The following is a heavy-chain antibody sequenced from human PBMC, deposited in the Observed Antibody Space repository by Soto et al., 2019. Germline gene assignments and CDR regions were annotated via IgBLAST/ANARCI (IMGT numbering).Heavy chain of an antibody. Sequence: QVQLQESGPGLVKPSQTLSLTCTVSGGSISSGDYYWSWIRQPPGKGLEWIGYIYYSGSTYYNPSLKSRVTHSVDTSKDQFPLKLSSVTAAGTAVYYCARSHNWNYGLWFDPWGQGTLVTVSS. CDR1: GGSISSGDYY. CDR2: IYYSGST. D-gene: IGHD1-7*01. V-gene: IGHV4-30-4*01. J-gene: IGHJ5*02. CDR3: ARSHNWNYGLWFDP.